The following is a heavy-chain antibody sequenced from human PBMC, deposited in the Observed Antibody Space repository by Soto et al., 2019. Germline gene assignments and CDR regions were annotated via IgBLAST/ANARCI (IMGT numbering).Heavy chain of an antibody. CDR1: GFILSDCA. J-gene: IGHJ6*03. D-gene: IGHD7-27*01. Sequence: EVQLVESGGGLVQPGGSLRLSCATSGFILSDCAMNWVRQAPGKGLEWVSYISSSSSVIDYADSVKGRFTVSRDNARNSLYIQMNSRRAEDTAVYYCARDLSWGSNWYYYMDVWGKGTTVTVSS. CDR2: ISSSSSVI. V-gene: IGHV3-48*01. CDR3: ARDLSWGSNWYYYMDV.